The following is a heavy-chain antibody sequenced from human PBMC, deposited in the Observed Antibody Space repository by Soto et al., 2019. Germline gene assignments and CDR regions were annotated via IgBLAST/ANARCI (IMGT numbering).Heavy chain of an antibody. CDR1: GFTFSSYW. CDR3: ARDPSKYGSEHFLDY. CDR2: IKQDGSEK. Sequence: GGSLRLSCAASGFTFSSYWMSWVRQAPGKGLEWVANIKQDGSEKYYVDSVKGRFTISRDNAKNSLYLQMNSLRAEDTAVYYCARDPSKYGSEHFLDYWGQGTLVTVSS. J-gene: IGHJ4*02. D-gene: IGHD3-10*01. V-gene: IGHV3-7*01.